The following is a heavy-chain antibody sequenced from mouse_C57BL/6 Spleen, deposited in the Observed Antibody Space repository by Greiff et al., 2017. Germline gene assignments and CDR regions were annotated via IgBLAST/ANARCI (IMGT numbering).Heavy chain of an antibody. V-gene: IGHV5-9*01. Sequence: EVQGVESGGGLVKPGGSLKLSCAASGFTFSSYTMSWVRQTPEKRLEWVATISGGGGNTYYPDSVKGRFTISRDNAKNTLYLQMSSLRSEDTALYYSARFYGSTYGAMDDWGQGTSVTVSS. J-gene: IGHJ4*01. CDR2: ISGGGGNT. CDR3: ARFYGSTYGAMDD. CDR1: GFTFSSYT. D-gene: IGHD1-1*01.